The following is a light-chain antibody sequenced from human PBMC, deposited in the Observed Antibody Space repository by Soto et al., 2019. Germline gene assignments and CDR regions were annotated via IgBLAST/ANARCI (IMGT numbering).Light chain of an antibody. CDR3: QQYKEWPYT. CDR1: QSVSNA. V-gene: IGKV3D-15*01. Sequence: EIMLTQSPATLSVSPGEGVTLSCRGSQSVSNALVWYQQKPGQAPRLLIYGATNRATDIPARFSGSGSGTDFTLTIGSLQSEDFAVYYCQQYKEWPYTFGQGTRLEIK. CDR2: GAT. J-gene: IGKJ2*01.